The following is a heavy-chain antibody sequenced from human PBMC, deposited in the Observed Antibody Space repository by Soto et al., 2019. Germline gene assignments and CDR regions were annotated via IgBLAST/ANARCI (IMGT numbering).Heavy chain of an antibody. CDR3: AKVHFSYGMDV. CDR2: ISGSGDNT. D-gene: IGHD3-3*02. CDR1: GFTFSNYA. V-gene: IGHV3-23*01. J-gene: IGHJ6*02. Sequence: GGSLRLSCAASGFTFSNYAMSWVRQAPGKGLEWVSAISGSGDNTYYADSVKGRFTISRDNSRNTLYLQMNSLRAEDTAVYYCAKVHFSYGMDVWGQGTTVTVSS.